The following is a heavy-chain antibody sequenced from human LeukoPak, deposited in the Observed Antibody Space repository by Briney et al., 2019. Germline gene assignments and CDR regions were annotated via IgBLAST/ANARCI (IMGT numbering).Heavy chain of an antibody. D-gene: IGHD1-26*01. Sequence: GGSLRLSCAASGFTFSDYYMSWIRQAPGKGLEWVAFIRYDGSNKYYADSVKGRFTISRDNSKNTLYLQMNSLRAEDTAVYYCARRWIVGATSYFDYWGQGTLVTVSS. CDR3: ARRWIVGATSYFDY. V-gene: IGHV3-30*02. CDR2: IRYDGSNK. CDR1: GFTFSDYY. J-gene: IGHJ4*02.